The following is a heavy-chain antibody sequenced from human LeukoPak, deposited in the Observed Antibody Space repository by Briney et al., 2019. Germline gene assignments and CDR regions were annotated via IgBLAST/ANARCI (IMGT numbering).Heavy chain of an antibody. J-gene: IGHJ4*02. Sequence: GASVEVSCKASGYTFTSYYMHWVRQAPGQGLEWMGWISAYNGNTNYAQKLQGRVTMTTDTSTSTAYMELRSLRSDDTAVYYCARDDSNYVLIDYWGQGTLVTVSS. CDR2: ISAYNGNT. CDR1: GYTFTSYY. CDR3: ARDDSNYVLIDY. D-gene: IGHD4-11*01. V-gene: IGHV1-18*04.